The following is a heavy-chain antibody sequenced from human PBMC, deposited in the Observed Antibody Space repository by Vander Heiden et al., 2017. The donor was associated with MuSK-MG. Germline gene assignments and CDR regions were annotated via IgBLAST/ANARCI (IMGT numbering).Heavy chain of an antibody. V-gene: IGHV4-39*01. Sequence: LEWIGSIYYSGSTYYNPSLKSRVTISVDTSKNQFSLKLSSVTAADTAVYYCARHERKDIVWGGAAPGWYDPRVQGTLVT. CDR3: ARHERKDIVWGGAAPGWYDP. J-gene: IGHJ5*02. CDR2: IYYSGST. D-gene: IGHD2-15*01.